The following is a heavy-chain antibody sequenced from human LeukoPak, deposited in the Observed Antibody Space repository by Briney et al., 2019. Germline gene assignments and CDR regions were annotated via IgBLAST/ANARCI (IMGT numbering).Heavy chain of an antibody. D-gene: IGHD3-10*01. CDR2: IKSKLFNSET. CDR1: GFTFYDSA. V-gene: IGHV3-73*01. CDR3: LRYEETSGRFGDS. J-gene: IGHJ4*02. Sequence: GESLTLSCAVSGFTFYDSATHWVRQVPGKGLEWVGRIKSKLFNSETAYVESVKGRFPIYRDDSKNTVFLEMNNLKICDTALYYVLRYEETSGRFGDSWGQGALVTVSS.